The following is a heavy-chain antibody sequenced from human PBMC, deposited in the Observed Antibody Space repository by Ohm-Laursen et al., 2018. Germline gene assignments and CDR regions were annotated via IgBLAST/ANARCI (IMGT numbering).Heavy chain of an antibody. J-gene: IGHJ4*02. D-gene: IGHD3-16*01. CDR2: IIPILGIA. Sequence: SSVKVSCKSSGGTFSSYAISWVRQAPGQGLEWMGRIIPILGIANYAQKFQGRVTITADKSTSTAYMELSSLRSEDTAVYYCLTLGEPFDYWGQGTLVSVSS. CDR1: GGTFSSYA. V-gene: IGHV1-69*04. CDR3: LTLGEPFDY.